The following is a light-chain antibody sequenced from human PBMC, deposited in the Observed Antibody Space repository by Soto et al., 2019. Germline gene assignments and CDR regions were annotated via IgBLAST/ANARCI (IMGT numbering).Light chain of an antibody. CDR2: LNSDGGH. J-gene: IGLJ2*01. CDR1: RGHSSYV. Sequence: QLVLTQSPSASASLGASVKLTCTLSRGHSSYVIAWHQQQPEKGTRYLMKLNSDGGHIKGDGIPDRFSGSSSGAERYLTISSLQSEDEADYYCQTWAAGIVIFGGGTKLTVL. V-gene: IGLV4-69*01. CDR3: QTWAAGIVI.